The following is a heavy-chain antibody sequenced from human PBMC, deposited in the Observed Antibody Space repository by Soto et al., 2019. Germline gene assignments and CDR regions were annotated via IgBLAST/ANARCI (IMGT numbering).Heavy chain of an antibody. CDR3: ASRYYDSSGYHQGGDY. V-gene: IGHV2-5*01. CDR2: IYWNDDK. J-gene: IGHJ4*02. CDR1: GFSLSTSGVG. Sequence: QITLKESGPTLVKPTQTLTLTCTFSGFSLSTSGVGVGWIRQPPGKALEWLALIYWNDDKRYSPSLKSRLTITQDTSKNQVVLTMTNMDPVDTATYYCASRYYDSSGYHQGGDYWGQGTLVTVSS. D-gene: IGHD3-22*01.